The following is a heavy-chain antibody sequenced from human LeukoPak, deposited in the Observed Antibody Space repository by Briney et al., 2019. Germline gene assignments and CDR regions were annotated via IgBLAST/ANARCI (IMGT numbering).Heavy chain of an antibody. J-gene: IGHJ4*02. Sequence: SGTLSLTCAVSGVSISSSNWWSWVRQPPGKGLEWIGEIYHSGSTNYNPSLKSRVTISVDKSKNQFSLKLSSVTAADTAVYYCARWGVSYSSSSGLDYWGQGTLVTVSS. V-gene: IGHV4-4*02. CDR3: ARWGVSYSSSSGLDY. CDR2: IYHSGST. CDR1: GVSISSSNW. D-gene: IGHD6-6*01.